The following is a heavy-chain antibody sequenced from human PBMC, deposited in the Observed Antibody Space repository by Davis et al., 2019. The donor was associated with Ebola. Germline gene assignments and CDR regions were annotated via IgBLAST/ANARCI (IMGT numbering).Heavy chain of an antibody. Sequence: GGSLRLSCAASGFTFSSYSMNWVRQAPGKGLEWVSSISSSSSYIYYADSVKGRFTISRDNAKNSLYLQMNSLRDEDTAVYYCARVLLWFGELSHFDYWGQGTLVTVSS. V-gene: IGHV3-21*01. J-gene: IGHJ4*02. D-gene: IGHD3-10*01. CDR3: ARVLLWFGELSHFDY. CDR2: ISSSSSYI. CDR1: GFTFSSYS.